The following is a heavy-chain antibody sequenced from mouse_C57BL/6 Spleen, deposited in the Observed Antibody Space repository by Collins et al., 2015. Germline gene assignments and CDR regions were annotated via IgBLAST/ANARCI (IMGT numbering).Heavy chain of an antibody. CDR2: IDPSDSYT. D-gene: IGHD1-1*01. CDR1: GYTFTSYW. Sequence: QVQLQQPGAELVTPGASVKLSCKASGYTFTSYWMHWVKQRPGQGLEWIGEIDPSDSYTNYIQKFKGKSTLTVDKSSSTAYMQLSSLTSEDSAVYYCARGYGFIYAMDYWGQGTSVTVSS. CDR3: ARGYGFIYAMDY. J-gene: IGHJ4*01. V-gene: IGHV1-69*01.